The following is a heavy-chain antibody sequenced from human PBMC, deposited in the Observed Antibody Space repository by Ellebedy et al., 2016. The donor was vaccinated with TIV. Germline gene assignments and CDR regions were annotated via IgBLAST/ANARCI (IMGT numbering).Heavy chain of an antibody. Sequence: SGPTLVXPTQTLTLTCTFSGFSLSDSKVGVGWIRQPPGKALEWLALIYWNGEERYSPSLRSRLTITKDTSKNQVVLTMTDMDPVDTATYYCARRAGTTLFDSWGQGTLVTVSS. V-gene: IGHV2-5*01. CDR2: IYWNGEE. CDR1: GFSLSDSKVG. D-gene: IGHD1-7*01. J-gene: IGHJ4*02. CDR3: ARRAGTTLFDS.